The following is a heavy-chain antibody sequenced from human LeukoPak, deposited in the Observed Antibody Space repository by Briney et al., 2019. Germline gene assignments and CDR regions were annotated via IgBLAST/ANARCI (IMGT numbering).Heavy chain of an antibody. CDR3: ATGYYYDSSGYDPWYFDY. CDR1: GGSISSGDYY. Sequence: SETLSLTCTVSGGSISSGDYYWSWIRQPPGKGLEWIGYIYYSGSTYYNPSLKSRVTISVDTSKNQFSLKLSSVTAADTAVYYCATGYYYDSSGYDPWYFDYWGQGTLVTVSS. D-gene: IGHD3-22*01. CDR2: IYYSGST. J-gene: IGHJ4*02. V-gene: IGHV4-30-4*01.